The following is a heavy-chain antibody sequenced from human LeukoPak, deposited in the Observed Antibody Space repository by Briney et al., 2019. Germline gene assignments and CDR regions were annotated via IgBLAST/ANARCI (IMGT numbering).Heavy chain of an antibody. Sequence: SETLSLTCTVSGGSISSYYWSWIRQPPGKGLEWIGEINHIGSNNYNPSLKSRVTISVDTSKNQFSLQLTSVTAADTAVYYCARQDVDAGAGTTSYAFDIWDQGTMVTVSS. CDR2: INHIGSN. D-gene: IGHD1-14*01. J-gene: IGHJ3*02. CDR1: GGSISSYY. V-gene: IGHV4-34*01. CDR3: ARQDVDAGAGTTSYAFDI.